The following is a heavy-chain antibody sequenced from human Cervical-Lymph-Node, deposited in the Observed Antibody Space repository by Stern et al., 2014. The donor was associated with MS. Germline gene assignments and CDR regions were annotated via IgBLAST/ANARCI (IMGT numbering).Heavy chain of an antibody. V-gene: IGHV3-9*01. Sequence: EVQLVESGGGLVQPGRSLRLSCAASGFTFDDYAMHWVRQDPGKGLALVSGISWNSGSIGYADSVKGRFTISRDNSKNTLYLQMNSLRAEDTAVYYCAKDWYDSSGYLDYWGQGTLVTVSS. CDR2: ISWNSGSI. D-gene: IGHD3-22*01. J-gene: IGHJ4*02. CDR1: GFTFDDYA. CDR3: AKDWYDSSGYLDY.